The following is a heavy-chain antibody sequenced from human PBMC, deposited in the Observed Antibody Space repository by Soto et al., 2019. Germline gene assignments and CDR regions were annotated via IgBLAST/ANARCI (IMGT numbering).Heavy chain of an antibody. V-gene: IGHV3-30*03. CDR3: ARAGGDGYTHDY. CDR2: MSYDGTNK. CDR1: GFTFSSYD. J-gene: IGHJ4*02. D-gene: IGHD3-16*01. Sequence: TGGSLRLSCAASGFTFSSYDMHWVRQAPGKGLEWVAVMSYDGTNKYYADSVKGRFTISRDNSKNTLYLQMNSLRADDTAMFYCARAGGDGYTHDYWGQGTLVTVSS.